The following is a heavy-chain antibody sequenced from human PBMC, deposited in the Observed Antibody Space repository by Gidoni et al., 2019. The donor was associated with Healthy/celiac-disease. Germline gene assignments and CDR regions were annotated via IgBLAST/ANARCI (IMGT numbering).Heavy chain of an antibody. V-gene: IGHV4-34*01. J-gene: IGHJ6*03. CDR1: GGSFSGYY. D-gene: IGHD4-17*01. Sequence: QGQLQQGGAGLVKPSETLSLTCAVYGGSFSGYYWSWIRQPPGKGLEWIGEINHIGSTKYNPSLKCRVTISVDTSKNQFSLKLSSVTATDTAVSYCARMTTVVTPQRTYMDVWGKGTTVTVSS. CDR2: INHIGST. CDR3: ARMTTVVTPQRTYMDV.